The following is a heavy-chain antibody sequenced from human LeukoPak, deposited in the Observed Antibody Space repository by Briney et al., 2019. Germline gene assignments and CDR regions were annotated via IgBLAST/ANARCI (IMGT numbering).Heavy chain of an antibody. D-gene: IGHD3-3*01. V-gene: IGHV5-51*01. CDR3: ARRGVLDGLDV. J-gene: IGHJ6*02. CDR2: MYPGDSDT. CDR1: GYTLSNHW. Sequence: GESLKISCKGFGYTLSNHWIAWLRQMPGKCLEWMGIMYPGDSDTRYSPSFQGQVTFSVDQSIAPAYLEWSSLKASDTALYYCARRGVLDGLDVWGQGTTVTVSS.